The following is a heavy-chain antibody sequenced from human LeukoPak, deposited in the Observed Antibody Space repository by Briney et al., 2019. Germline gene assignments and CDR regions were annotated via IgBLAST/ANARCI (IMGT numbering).Heavy chain of an antibody. Sequence: GRSLRLSCAASGFTFSSYAMHWVRQAPGKGLEWVAVISYDGSNKYYADPVRGRFTISRDNSKNTLYLQMNSLRAEDTAVYYCAKDVKLGGYSYGYSDYWGQGTLVTVSS. CDR3: AKDVKLGGYSYGYSDY. V-gene: IGHV3-30*04. CDR1: GFTFSSYA. CDR2: ISYDGSNK. J-gene: IGHJ4*02. D-gene: IGHD5-18*01.